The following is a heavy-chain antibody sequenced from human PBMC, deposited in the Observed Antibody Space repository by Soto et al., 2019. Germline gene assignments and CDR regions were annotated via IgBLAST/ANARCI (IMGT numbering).Heavy chain of an antibody. CDR3: ARDTSFGGSYSSVY. CDR2: ISSSSSTI. CDR1: GFTFSSYS. V-gene: IGHV3-48*02. D-gene: IGHD1-26*01. Sequence: EVQLVESGGGLVQPGGSLRLSCAASGFTFSSYSMNWVRQAPGKGLEWVSYISSSSSTIYYADSVKGRFTISRDNAKNSLYLQMNSLRDEDTAVYYCARDTSFGGSYSSVYWGPGTLVTVSS. J-gene: IGHJ4*02.